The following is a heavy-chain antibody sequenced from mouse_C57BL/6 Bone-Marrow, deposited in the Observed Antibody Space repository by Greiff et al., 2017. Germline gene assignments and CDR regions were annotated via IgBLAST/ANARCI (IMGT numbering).Heavy chain of an antibody. D-gene: IGHD3-2*02. Sequence: DVQLVESGEGLVKPGGSLKLSCAASGFTFSSYAMSWVRQTPEKRLEWVAYIGSGGDYIYYADTVKGRFTISRDNARNTLYLQMSSLKSEDTAMYYCTRDGGSGLYYFDYWGQGTTLTVSS. CDR3: TRDGGSGLYYFDY. V-gene: IGHV5-9-1*02. CDR2: IGSGGDYI. J-gene: IGHJ2*01. CDR1: GFTFSSYA.